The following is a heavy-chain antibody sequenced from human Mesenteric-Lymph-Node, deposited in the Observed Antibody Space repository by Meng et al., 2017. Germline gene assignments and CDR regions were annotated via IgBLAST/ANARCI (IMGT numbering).Heavy chain of an antibody. CDR1: GGSISSGGHF. CDR2: IYYSGST. CDR3: ARVDSSGYFLDY. D-gene: IGHD3-22*01. V-gene: IGHV4-31*03. J-gene: IGHJ4*01. Sequence: QVQLQESGPGLVKPSQTLSLTCTVSGGSISSGGHFWSWIRQHPEKGLEWIAYIYYSGSTYYNPSLKSRVILSVDTSKNQFSLKLSSVTAADTAVYYCARVDSSGYFLDYWGQGTLVTVSS.